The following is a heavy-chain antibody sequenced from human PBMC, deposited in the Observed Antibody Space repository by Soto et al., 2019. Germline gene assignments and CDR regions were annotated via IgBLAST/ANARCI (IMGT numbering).Heavy chain of an antibody. CDR1: GFTFTSSA. V-gene: IGHV1-58*01. Sequence: VASVKVSCKASGFTFTSSAVQWVRQARGQRLEWVGWIVVGSGNTNYAQKFQERVTITRDMSTSTAYMELSSLRSEDTAVYYCAADGQPFFGYYYGMDVWGQGTTVTV. CDR3: AADGQPFFGYYYGMDV. J-gene: IGHJ6*02. D-gene: IGHD3-10*01. CDR2: IVVGSGNT.